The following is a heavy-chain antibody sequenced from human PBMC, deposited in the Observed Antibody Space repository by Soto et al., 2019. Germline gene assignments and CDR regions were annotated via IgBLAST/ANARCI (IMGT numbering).Heavy chain of an antibody. J-gene: IGHJ4*01. Sequence: AGSPSPSSAASGFTLSTLWINWVRPAPGKGLEWVGRIKSKTDGGTPDIAAPVRDSISISRDDSKSMVYLHMNSLKSADTAVYYCITEYYFTMKLVPFESWGLGTVVTVSS. CDR3: ITEYYFTMKLVPFES. V-gene: IGHV3-15*07. CDR1: GFTLSTLW. D-gene: IGHD3-22*01. CDR2: IKSKTDGGTP.